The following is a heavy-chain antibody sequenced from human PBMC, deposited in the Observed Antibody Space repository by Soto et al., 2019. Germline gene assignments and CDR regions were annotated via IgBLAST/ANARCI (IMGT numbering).Heavy chain of an antibody. D-gene: IGHD6-13*01. CDR1: GFTLSSYA. CDR2: ISGSGGSS. Sequence: PWGSLRLSCAASGFTLSSYAMSWVRQAPGKGLEWVSAISGSGGSSYSADSVKGRFTISRDNSENTLYLQMNSLRAEDTAVYYCAKDQSVAALLGYGMDVWGQGTTVTVSS. CDR3: AKDQSVAALLGYGMDV. V-gene: IGHV3-23*01. J-gene: IGHJ6*02.